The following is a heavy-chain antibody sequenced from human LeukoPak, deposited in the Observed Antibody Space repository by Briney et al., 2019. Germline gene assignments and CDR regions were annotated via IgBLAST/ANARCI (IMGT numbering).Heavy chain of an antibody. Sequence: SSETLSLTCTVSRDSVSSYSWSSIRQPPRKSLEWIGDIYSRVGTKNNPSLMSRVTISLDTSKNHFSLKLTSVTAADTAMYFCARAQEDEFWSGHPELLSYYMDVWGKGTTVTVSS. J-gene: IGHJ6*03. CDR1: RDSVSSYS. CDR2: IYSRVGT. CDR3: ARAQEDEFWSGHPELLSYYMDV. D-gene: IGHD3-3*01. V-gene: IGHV4-59*02.